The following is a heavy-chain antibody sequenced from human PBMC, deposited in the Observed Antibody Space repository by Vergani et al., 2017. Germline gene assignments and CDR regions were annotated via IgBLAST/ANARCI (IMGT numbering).Heavy chain of an antibody. D-gene: IGHD4-11*01. Sequence: QVQLVESGGGVVQPGRSLRLSCAASGFTFSRYGMHWVRQAPGKGLEWVAVISYDGSNKYYADSGKGRFTISRDNSKNTLYLQMNSRRAEDTAVYYCAKEPAVTDVYYYYGVDVWGQGTTVTVSS. CDR3: AKEPAVTDVYYYYGVDV. CDR2: ISYDGSNK. CDR1: GFTFSRYG. V-gene: IGHV3-30*18. J-gene: IGHJ6*02.